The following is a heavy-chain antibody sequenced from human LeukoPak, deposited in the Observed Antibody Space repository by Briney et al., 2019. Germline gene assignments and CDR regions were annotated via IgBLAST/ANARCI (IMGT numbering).Heavy chain of an antibody. Sequence: GASVKVSCKASGYTFTSYGISWVRQAPGQGLEWMGWISAYNGNTNYAQKLQGRVTMTTDTSTSTACMELRSLRSDDTAVYYCARDRKGYNWNPGSFDYWGQGTLVTVSS. D-gene: IGHD1-20*01. J-gene: IGHJ4*02. V-gene: IGHV1-18*01. CDR1: GYTFTSYG. CDR3: ARDRKGYNWNPGSFDY. CDR2: ISAYNGNT.